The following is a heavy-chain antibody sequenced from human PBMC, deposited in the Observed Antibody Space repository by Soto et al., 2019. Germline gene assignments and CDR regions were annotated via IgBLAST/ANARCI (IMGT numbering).Heavy chain of an antibody. CDR1: GYTFTSYG. CDR2: ISAYNGNT. Sequence: ASVKVSCKASGYTFTSYGISWVRQAPGQGLEWMGWISAYNGNTNYAQKLQGRVTMTTDTSTSTAYMELRSLRSDDTALYYCVKATLAAADRGHHHYGMDVWGLGTTVTVSS. CDR3: VKATLAAADRGHHHYGMDV. V-gene: IGHV1-18*01. D-gene: IGHD6-13*01. J-gene: IGHJ6*02.